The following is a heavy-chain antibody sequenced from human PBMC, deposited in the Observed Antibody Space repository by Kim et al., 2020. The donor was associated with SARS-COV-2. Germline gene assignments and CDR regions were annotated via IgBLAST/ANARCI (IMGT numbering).Heavy chain of an antibody. J-gene: IGHJ6*02. CDR2: ISSSGSTI. CDR3: ARRAVVLLWFGDYGMDV. D-gene: IGHD3-10*01. Sequence: GGSLRLSCAASGFTFSSYEMNWVRQAPGKGLEWVSYISSSGSTIYYADSVKGRFTISRDNAKNSLYLQMNSLRAEDTAVYYCARRAVVLLWFGDYGMDVWGQGTTVTVSS. CDR1: GFTFSSYE. V-gene: IGHV3-48*03.